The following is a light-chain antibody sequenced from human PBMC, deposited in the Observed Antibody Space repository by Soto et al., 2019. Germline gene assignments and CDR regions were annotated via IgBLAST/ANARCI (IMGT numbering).Light chain of an antibody. J-gene: IGKJ1*01. V-gene: IGKV1-39*01. CDR3: QQRYSTPQT. CDR2: AAS. CDR1: QSISSY. Sequence: DIVMTQSPSTLSVSVGDRATISCRASQSISSYLNWYQQKPGKAPKLLIYAASSMDTGVPSRFSGSGSGTDFTLTISSLQPEDFATYYCQQRYSTPQTFGQGTKVEIK.